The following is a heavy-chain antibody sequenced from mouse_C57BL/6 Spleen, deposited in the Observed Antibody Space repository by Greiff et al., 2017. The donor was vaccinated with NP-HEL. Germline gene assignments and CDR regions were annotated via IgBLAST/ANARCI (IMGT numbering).Heavy chain of an antibody. CDR2: IDPSDSYT. CDR3: ARTSPDSSGYRCAY. V-gene: IGHV1-50*01. J-gene: IGHJ3*01. D-gene: IGHD3-2*02. Sequence: QVQLQQPGAELVKPGASVKLSCKASGYTFTSYWMQWVKQRPGQGLEWIGEIDPSDSYTNYNQKFKGKATLTVDTSSSTAYMQLSSLTSEDSAVYYGARTSPDSSGYRCAYWGQGTLVTVSA. CDR1: GYTFTSYW.